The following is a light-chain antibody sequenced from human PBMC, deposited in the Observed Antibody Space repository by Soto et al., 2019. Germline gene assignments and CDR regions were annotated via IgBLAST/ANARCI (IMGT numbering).Light chain of an antibody. CDR2: GAT. CDR3: QQGHNWPLT. J-gene: IGKJ2*01. V-gene: IGKV3-15*01. Sequence: EIVMTQSPATLSVSPGERATLSCRASQSITSELAWYQQKPGQPPRLLVYGATTRATGVPARFTGTESGSEFTLTISGLQSEDFAVYYCQQGHNWPLTFGQGTMLEI. CDR1: QSITSE.